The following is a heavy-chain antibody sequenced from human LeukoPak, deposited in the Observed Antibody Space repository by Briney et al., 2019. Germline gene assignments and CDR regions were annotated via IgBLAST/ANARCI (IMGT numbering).Heavy chain of an antibody. D-gene: IGHD2-21*02. V-gene: IGHV3-7*01. CDR3: TRDFGCIVVVTAIVD. CDR1: GLIFSNYW. CDR2: IKPDGSDK. J-gene: IGHJ4*02. Sequence: PGGSLRLSCAASGLIFSNYWMSWVRQAPGKGLEWVANIKPDGSDKYYVDSVKGRFTISRDNAKNSLYLQMNSLRAEDTAIYYCTRDFGCIVVVTAIVDWGQGTLVTVSS.